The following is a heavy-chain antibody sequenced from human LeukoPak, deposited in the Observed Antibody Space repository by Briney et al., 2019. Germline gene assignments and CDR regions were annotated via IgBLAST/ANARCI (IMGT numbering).Heavy chain of an antibody. J-gene: IGHJ6*03. CDR3: ARGGPGDYYYYYMDV. D-gene: IGHD1-26*01. Sequence: SVKVSCKASGGTFSSYAISWVRQAPGQGLEWMGGIIPIFGTANYAQKFQGRVTITADESTSTAYMELSSLRSEDTAVYYCARGGPGDYYYYYMDVWGKGITVTISS. CDR2: IIPIFGTA. CDR1: GGTFSSYA. V-gene: IGHV1-69*13.